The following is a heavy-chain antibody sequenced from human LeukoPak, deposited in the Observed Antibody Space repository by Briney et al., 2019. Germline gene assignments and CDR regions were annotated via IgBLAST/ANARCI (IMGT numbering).Heavy chain of an antibody. CDR2: IIPIFGTA. CDR3: ARDLTGDEDY. CDR1: GGTFSSYA. J-gene: IGHJ4*02. V-gene: IGHV1-69*05. D-gene: IGHD7-27*01. Sequence: ASVKVSCKASGGTFSSYAINWVRQAPGQGLEWMGGIIPIFGTANYAQKFQGRVTITTDESTSTAYMELSSLRSEDTAVYYCARDLTGDEDYWGQGTLVTVSS.